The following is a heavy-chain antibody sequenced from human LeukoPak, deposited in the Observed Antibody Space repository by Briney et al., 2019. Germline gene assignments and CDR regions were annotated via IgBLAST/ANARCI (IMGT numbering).Heavy chain of an antibody. J-gene: IGHJ4*02. Sequence: GGSLRLSCAASGFTFDDFAMHWVCQAPGKGLEWVSLITWDGGSTYYADSVKGRFTISRDNSKNSLYLQMTSLRAEDTALYYCAKGTSSWHEFDYWGQGTLVTVSS. D-gene: IGHD6-13*01. CDR3: AKGTSSWHEFDY. V-gene: IGHV3-43D*03. CDR2: ITWDGGST. CDR1: GFTFDDFA.